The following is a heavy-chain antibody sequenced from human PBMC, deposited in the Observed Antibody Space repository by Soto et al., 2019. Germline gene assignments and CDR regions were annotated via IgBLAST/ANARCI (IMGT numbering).Heavy chain of an antibody. V-gene: IGHV3-30-3*01. CDR2: ISYDGSNK. D-gene: IGHD6-6*01. CDR3: ASLLRVYRRSSRFYY. Sequence: PGGSLRLSCAASGFTFSSYAMHWVRQTPGKGLEWVAVISYDGSNKYYADSVKGRFTISRDNSKNTLYLQMNSLRAEDTAVYYCASLLRVYRRSSRFYYWGKGTLVTVSS. CDR1: GFTFSSYA. J-gene: IGHJ4*02.